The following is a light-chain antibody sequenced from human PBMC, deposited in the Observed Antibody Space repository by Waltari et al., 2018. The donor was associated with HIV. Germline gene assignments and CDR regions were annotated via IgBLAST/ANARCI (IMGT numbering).Light chain of an antibody. J-gene: IGKJ4*01. CDR3: QQRSNWRGT. CDR2: DAS. Sequence: IVLTQSPATLSLSPGARATLSCRASQSVSSYLAWYQQKPGQAPRLLIYDASNRATGIPARFSGSGSGTDFTLTISSLEPEDFAVYYCQQRSNWRGTFGGGTKVEIK. CDR1: QSVSSY. V-gene: IGKV3-11*01.